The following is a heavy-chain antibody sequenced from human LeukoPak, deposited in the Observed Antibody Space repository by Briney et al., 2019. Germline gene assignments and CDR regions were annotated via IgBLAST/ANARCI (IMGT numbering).Heavy chain of an antibody. D-gene: IGHD5-12*01. V-gene: IGHV3-30-3*01. J-gene: IGHJ4*02. CDR2: ISYDGSNK. CDR1: GFTFSGYA. CDR3: APDPNKWLRNY. Sequence: PGRSLRLSCAASGFTFSGYAMHWVRQAPGKGLEWVAVISYDGSNKYYADSVKGRFTISRDNSNNTLYLQMNSLRVEDTAVYYCAPDPNKWLRNYWGQGTLVTVSS.